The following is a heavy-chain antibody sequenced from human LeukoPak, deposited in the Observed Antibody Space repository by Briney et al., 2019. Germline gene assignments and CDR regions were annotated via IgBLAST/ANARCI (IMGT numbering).Heavy chain of an antibody. CDR2: ISWNSGSI. CDR3: AKVRRVVVISDGEFDY. Sequence: GGSLRLSCAASGFTFDDYAMHWVRQAPGKGLEWVSGISWNSGSIGYADSVKGRFTISRDNAKNSLYLQMNSLRAEDTALYYCAKVRRVVVISDGEFDYWGQGTLVTVSS. D-gene: IGHD3-22*01. J-gene: IGHJ4*02. CDR1: GFTFDDYA. V-gene: IGHV3-9*01.